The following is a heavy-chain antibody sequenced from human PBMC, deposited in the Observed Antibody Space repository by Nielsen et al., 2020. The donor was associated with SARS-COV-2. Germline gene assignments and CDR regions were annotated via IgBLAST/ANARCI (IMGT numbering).Heavy chain of an antibody. Sequence: GESLKISCAASGFTFSDYYMIWIRQAPGKGLEWVSYISSSSSYTNYADSVKGRFTISRDNAKNSLYLQMNSLRAEDTAVYYCARIDGSGSSDAFDIWGQGTMVTVSS. CDR1: GFTFSDYY. D-gene: IGHD3-10*01. CDR3: ARIDGSGSSDAFDI. V-gene: IGHV3-11*03. J-gene: IGHJ3*02. CDR2: ISSSSSYT.